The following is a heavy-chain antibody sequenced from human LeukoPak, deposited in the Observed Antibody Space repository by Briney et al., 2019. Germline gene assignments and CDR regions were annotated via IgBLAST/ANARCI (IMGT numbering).Heavy chain of an antibody. CDR1: GGSISRYY. D-gene: IGHD3-10*01. CDR2: IYTSGST. J-gene: IGHJ4*02. V-gene: IGHV4-4*07. Sequence: SETLSLTCTVAGGSISRYYWSWIRQPAGKGLEWIGRIYTSGSTNYNPSLKSRVTMSVDTSKNQFSLQLSSVTAADTAVYYCARSYPYYGSGSYYDYWGQGTLVTVSS. CDR3: ARSYPYYGSGSYYDY.